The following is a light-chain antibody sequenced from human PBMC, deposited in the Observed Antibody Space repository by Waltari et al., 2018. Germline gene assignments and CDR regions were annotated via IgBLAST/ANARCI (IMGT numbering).Light chain of an antibody. CDR2: DVS. Sequence: QSALTQPASVSGSPGPSITISCTGTSSDVGDYNFISWYKQRPGKAPELLVYDVSHRPSGVSTRFSGSKSGNTAALTISGLQAEDEADYYCSSYTSSTTGIFGGGTKLTVL. V-gene: IGLV2-14*01. J-gene: IGLJ2*01. CDR3: SSYTSSTTGI. CDR1: SSDVGDYNF.